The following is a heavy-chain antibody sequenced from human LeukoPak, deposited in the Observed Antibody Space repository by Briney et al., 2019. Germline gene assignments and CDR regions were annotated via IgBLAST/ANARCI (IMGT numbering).Heavy chain of an antibody. Sequence: ASVKVSCKASGYTFTGYYMHWVRQAPGQGLEWMGWINPNSGGTNYAQKFQGRVAMTRDTSISTAYMELSRLRSDDTAVYYCARALRRVVRGVIMFDPWGQGTLVTVSS. CDR3: ARALRRVVRGVIMFDP. V-gene: IGHV1-2*02. CDR2: INPNSGGT. J-gene: IGHJ5*02. CDR1: GYTFTGYY. D-gene: IGHD3-10*01.